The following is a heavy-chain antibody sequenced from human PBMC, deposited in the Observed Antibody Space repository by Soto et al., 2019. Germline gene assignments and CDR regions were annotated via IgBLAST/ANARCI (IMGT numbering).Heavy chain of an antibody. CDR2: VHYSGST. V-gene: IGHV4-61*01. D-gene: IGHD3-22*01. CDR1: GVSVTTESHY. CDR3: ARGRNYGGSGYFFEHYIDH. Sequence: SETLSLTCTVSGVSVTTESHYWSWIRQPPGKGLEWIGYVHYSGSTNYNPSLKGRVLISIGTSKRQFSLELRSVTAADTAVYFCARGRNYGGSGYFFEHYIDHWGQGTPVTVSS. J-gene: IGHJ1*01.